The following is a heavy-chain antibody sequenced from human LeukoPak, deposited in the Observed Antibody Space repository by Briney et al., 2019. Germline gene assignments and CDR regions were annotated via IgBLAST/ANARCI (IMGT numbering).Heavy chain of an antibody. CDR3: ARLRAFDI. J-gene: IGHJ3*02. V-gene: IGHV3-7*01. D-gene: IGHD2-21*02. Sequence: AAGSLRLSCTASGFTFSRYWMSWVRQAPGKGLEWVANMKEDGSQKYYVDSVKGRFTISRDNAKNSLYLQMNSLRAEDTAVYYCARLRAFDIWGQGTKVTVSS. CDR1: GFTFSRYW. CDR2: MKEDGSQK.